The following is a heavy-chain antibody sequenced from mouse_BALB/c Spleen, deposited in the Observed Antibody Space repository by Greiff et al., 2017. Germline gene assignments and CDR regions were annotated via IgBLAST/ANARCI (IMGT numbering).Heavy chain of an antibody. CDR1: GYSITSDYA. CDR3: ARWGGKLAY. V-gene: IGHV3-2*02. J-gene: IGHJ3*01. Sequence: DVKLVESGPGLVKPSQSLSLTCTVTGYSITSDYAWNWIRQFPGNKLEWMGYISYSGSTSYNPSLKSRISITRDTSKNQFFLQLNSVTTEDTATYYCARWGGKLAYWGQGTLVTVSA. D-gene: IGHD2-1*01. CDR2: ISYSGST.